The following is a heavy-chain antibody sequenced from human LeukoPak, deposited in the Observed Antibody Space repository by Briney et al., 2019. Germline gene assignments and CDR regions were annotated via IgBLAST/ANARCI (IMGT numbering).Heavy chain of an antibody. CDR2: IYYGGTT. CDR3: ATESERWLVRS. D-gene: IGHD6-19*01. Sequence: SETLSLTCTVSGGSISSYYWSWIRQPPGKGLEWVGQIYYGGTTNYNPSLKSRLTISMDTSKDQFSLKLNSVTAADTAVYYCATESERWLVRSWGQGTLVTVSS. J-gene: IGHJ4*02. CDR1: GGSISSYY. V-gene: IGHV4-59*03.